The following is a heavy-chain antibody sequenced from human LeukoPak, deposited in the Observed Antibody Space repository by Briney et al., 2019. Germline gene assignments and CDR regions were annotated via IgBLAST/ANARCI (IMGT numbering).Heavy chain of an antibody. CDR3: TRPLDDYGDY. J-gene: IGHJ4*02. CDR2: IRSKANSYAT. V-gene: IGHV3-73*01. Sequence: PGGXXRLSCAASGFTFSGSAMHWVRQASGKGLEWVGRIRSKANSYATAYAASVKGRFTISRDDSKNTAYLQMNSLKTEDTAVYYCTRPLDDYGDYWGQGTLVTVSS. CDR1: GFTFSGSA.